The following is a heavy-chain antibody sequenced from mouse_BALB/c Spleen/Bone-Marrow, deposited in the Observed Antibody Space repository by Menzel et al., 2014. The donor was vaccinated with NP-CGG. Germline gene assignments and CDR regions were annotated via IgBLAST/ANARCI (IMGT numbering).Heavy chain of an antibody. CDR3: TTLARTNFDY. CDR1: GYTFSNYW. Sequence: VQLQQPGTVLARPGAAVKMSCKASGYTFSNYWMHWVKQRPGQGLEWIGTIYPGNSDTTYNQKFKGKAKLTAVTSTSTAYMDLRSLTNEVSAVYYCTTLARTNFDYWGQGTTLTVSS. D-gene: IGHD3-1*01. CDR2: IYPGNSDT. V-gene: IGHV1-5*01. J-gene: IGHJ2*01.